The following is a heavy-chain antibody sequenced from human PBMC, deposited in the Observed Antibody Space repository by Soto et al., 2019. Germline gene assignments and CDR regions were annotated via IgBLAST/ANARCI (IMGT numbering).Heavy chain of an antibody. Sequence: QVLLQQWGAGLLKPSETLSLTCAVYGGSFSDYYWSWIRQPPGKGLEWIGEINHSGSTNYNPSLKRRVTLSVDTSKNQFSLKLTSVTAADTAVYYCARTSRFAYWGQGTLVTVSS. CDR2: INHSGST. D-gene: IGHD6-6*01. V-gene: IGHV4-34*01. CDR1: GGSFSDYY. J-gene: IGHJ4*02. CDR3: ARTSRFAY.